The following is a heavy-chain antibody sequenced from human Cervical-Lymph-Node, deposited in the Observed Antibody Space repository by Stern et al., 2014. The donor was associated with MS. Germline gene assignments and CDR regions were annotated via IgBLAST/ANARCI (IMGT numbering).Heavy chain of an antibody. CDR1: GGSMTNYY. V-gene: IGHV4-59*01. CDR3: ARFYYDNSGYGFDP. CDR2: INYSGIT. Sequence: QLQLQESGPGLVRPSETLSLTCTVSGGSMTNYYWSWIRQPPGKGLEWIGYINYSGITNKNPSLKSRITISGDTSKNQFSLKLSSVTAADTAVYYCARFYYDNSGYGFDPWGQGILVTVSS. J-gene: IGHJ5*02. D-gene: IGHD3-22*01.